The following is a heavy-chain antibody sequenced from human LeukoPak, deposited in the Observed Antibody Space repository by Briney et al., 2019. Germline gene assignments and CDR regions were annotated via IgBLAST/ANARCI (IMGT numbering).Heavy chain of an antibody. CDR2: ISPYNGNT. CDR3: ARDPGNWNDQGLHLPIDY. V-gene: IGHV1-18*04. CDR1: GYTFTSYY. Sequence: ASVKVSCKASGYTFTSYYMHWVRQAPGQGLEWMGWISPYNGNTNYAQKLQGRGTMTTDTSTSTAYMELRSLRSDDTAVYYCARDPGNWNDQGLHLPIDYWGQGTLVTVSS. D-gene: IGHD1-1*01. J-gene: IGHJ4*02.